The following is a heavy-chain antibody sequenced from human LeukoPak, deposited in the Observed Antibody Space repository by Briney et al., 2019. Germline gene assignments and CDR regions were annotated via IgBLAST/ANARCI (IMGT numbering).Heavy chain of an antibody. CDR1: GYRFTSYW. CDR2: IYPGDSDT. Sequence: GESLKISCKGSGYRFTSYWIGWVRQMPGKGLEWMGIIYPGDSDTRYSPSFQGQVTISADKSISTAYLQWSSLKASDTAMYYCARQLLWFGEYPHHDDDWFDPWGQGTLVTVSS. J-gene: IGHJ5*02. D-gene: IGHD3-10*01. CDR3: ARQLLWFGEYPHHDDDWFDP. V-gene: IGHV5-51*01.